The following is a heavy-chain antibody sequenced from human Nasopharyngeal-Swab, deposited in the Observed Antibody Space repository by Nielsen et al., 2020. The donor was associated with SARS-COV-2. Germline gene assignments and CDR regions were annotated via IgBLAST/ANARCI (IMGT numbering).Heavy chain of an antibody. J-gene: IGHJ2*01. V-gene: IGHV3-21*01. CDR2: ISSSSSDI. CDR1: GFRDYS. Sequence: GESLKISCVDSGFRDYSMNWVRQAPGKGLEWVSSISSSSSDIYYADSVKGRFTISRDNAKNSLYLQMNSLRAEDTAVYYCATYRPFADYGDYWYFDLWGRGTLVTVSS. D-gene: IGHD4-17*01. CDR3: ATYRPFADYGDYWYFDL.